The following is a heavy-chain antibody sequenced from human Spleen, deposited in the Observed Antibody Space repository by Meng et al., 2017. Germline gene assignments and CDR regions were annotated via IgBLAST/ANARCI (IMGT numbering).Heavy chain of an antibody. D-gene: IGHD3-16*02. Sequence: GGSLRLSCKDSGLTFSTYSMNWVRQAPGKGLEWASSISSTSSFIYYADSVKGRFTISRDNAKNSVYLQMNSLRAEDTALYYCAKDIDYYGLDVWGQGTTVTVSS. CDR3: AKDIDYYGLDV. CDR1: GLTFSTYS. CDR2: ISSTSSFI. J-gene: IGHJ6*02. V-gene: IGHV3-21*04.